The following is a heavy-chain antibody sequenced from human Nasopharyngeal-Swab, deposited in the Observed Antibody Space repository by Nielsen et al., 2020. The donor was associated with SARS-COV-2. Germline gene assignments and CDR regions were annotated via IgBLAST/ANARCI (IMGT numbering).Heavy chain of an antibody. D-gene: IGHD6-6*01. CDR3: ARDKKYSSSSFFYYYYMDV. Sequence: GGSLRLSCAASGFTFSSYSMNWVRQAPGKWLEWVSSISSSSSYIYYADSVKGRFTISRDNARNSLYLQMNSLRAEDTAVYYCARDKKYSSSSFFYYYYMDVWGKGTTVTVSS. J-gene: IGHJ6*03. V-gene: IGHV3-21*01. CDR2: ISSSSSYI. CDR1: GFTFSSYS.